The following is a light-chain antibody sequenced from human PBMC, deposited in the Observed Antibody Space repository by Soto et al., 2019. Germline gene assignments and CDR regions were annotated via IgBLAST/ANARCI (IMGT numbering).Light chain of an antibody. J-gene: IGLJ3*02. CDR3: QSYDNNLSAWV. V-gene: IGLV1-40*01. CDR1: SSNVGADYD. CDR2: VNN. Sequence: QSVLTQPPSVSGAPGQRVTISCTGSSSNVGADYDVHWYQQYPGTAPKLLIFVNNNRPSGVPDRFSGSKSGTSASLAITGLQPEDVADYYCQSYDNNLSAWVFGGGTKLTVL.